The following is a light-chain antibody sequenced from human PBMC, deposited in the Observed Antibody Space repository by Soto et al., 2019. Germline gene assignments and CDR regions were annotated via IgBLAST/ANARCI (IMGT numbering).Light chain of an antibody. Sequence: DVVMTQSPLSLPVTLGQPASISCKSSQSLVYSDGNTYLNWFRQRPGQSPRRLVYKVSNRDSGVPDRCRGSGSGTDFTLKISGVEAEHVGVNYCMQGRRWPCFGQWTTCEIK. CDR3: MQGRRWPC. J-gene: IGKJ2*03. V-gene: IGKV2-30*01. CDR2: KVS. CDR1: QSLVYSDGNTY.